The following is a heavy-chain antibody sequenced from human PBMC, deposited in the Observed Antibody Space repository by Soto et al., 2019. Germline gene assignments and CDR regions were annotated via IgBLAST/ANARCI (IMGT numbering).Heavy chain of an antibody. Sequence: GGSLRLSCAASGFTFSSYEMNWVRQAPGKGLEWVSYISSSGSTIYYADSVKGRFTISRDNAKNSLYLQMNSLRAEDTAVYYCARDGYSSSSQYGMDVWGQGTTVTVSS. D-gene: IGHD6-6*01. V-gene: IGHV3-48*03. CDR3: ARDGYSSSSQYGMDV. CDR2: ISSSGSTI. J-gene: IGHJ6*02. CDR1: GFTFSSYE.